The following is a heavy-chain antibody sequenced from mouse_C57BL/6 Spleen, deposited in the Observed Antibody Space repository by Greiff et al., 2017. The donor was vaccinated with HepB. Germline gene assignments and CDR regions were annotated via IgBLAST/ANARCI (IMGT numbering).Heavy chain of an antibody. J-gene: IGHJ1*03. CDR1: GYTFTDYY. D-gene: IGHD2-2*01. CDR2: IYPGSGNT. CDR3: ARGVSTMVTTGYFDV. V-gene: IGHV1-76*01. Sequence: VKLVESGAELVRPGASVKLSCKASGYTFTDYYINWVKQRPGQGLEWIARIYPGSGNTYYNEKFKGKATLTAEKSSSTAYMQLSSLTSEDSAVYFCARGVSTMVTTGYFDVWGTGTTVTVSS.